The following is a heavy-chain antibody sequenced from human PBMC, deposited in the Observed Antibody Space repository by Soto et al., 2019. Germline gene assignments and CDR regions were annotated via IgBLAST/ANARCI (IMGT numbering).Heavy chain of an antibody. CDR2: IWYDGSNK. D-gene: IGHD1-26*01. Sequence: ESGGGVVQPGRSLRLSCAASGFTFSSYGMHWVRQAPGKGLEWVAVIWYDGSNKYYADSVKGRFTISRDNSKNTLYLQMNSLRAEDTAVYYCARGPRTGSYGSYYYYGMDVWGQGTTVTVSS. J-gene: IGHJ6*02. V-gene: IGHV3-33*01. CDR3: ARGPRTGSYGSYYYYGMDV. CDR1: GFTFSSYG.